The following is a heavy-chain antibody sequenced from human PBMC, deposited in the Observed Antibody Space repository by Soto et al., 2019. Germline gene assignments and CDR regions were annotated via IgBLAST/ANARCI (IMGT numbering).Heavy chain of an antibody. V-gene: IGHV3-15*01. D-gene: IGHD3-16*02. Sequence: SLRLSCAASGFTFSNAWMTWVRQAPGKGLEWVVRIKSKTDGGTTEYAAPVKGRFTISRDDSKNTVYLQMNSLKTEDTGVYYCTTEFSFWGLGTLVTVSS. CDR3: TTEFSF. J-gene: IGHJ4*02. CDR2: IKSKTDGGTT. CDR1: GFTFSNAW.